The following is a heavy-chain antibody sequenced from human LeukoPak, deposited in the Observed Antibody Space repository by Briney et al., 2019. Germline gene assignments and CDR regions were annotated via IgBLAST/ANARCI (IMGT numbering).Heavy chain of an antibody. J-gene: IGHJ6*02. CDR3: ARSSSRPADV. D-gene: IGHD2-2*01. CDR2: IIPILGIA. CDR1: GGTFSSYA. Sequence: SVKVSCKASGGTFSSYAISWVRQAPGQGLGWMGRIIPILGIANYAQKFQGRVTITADKSTSTAYMELSSLRSEDTAVYYCARSSSRPADVWGQGTTVTVSS. V-gene: IGHV1-69*04.